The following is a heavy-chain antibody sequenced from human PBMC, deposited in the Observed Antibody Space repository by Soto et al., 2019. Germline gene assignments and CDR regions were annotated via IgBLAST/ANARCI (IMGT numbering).Heavy chain of an antibody. CDR3: ARGTIAAAGTSYLFDY. CDR2: INPSGGST. V-gene: IGHV1-46*03. CDR1: GYTFTSYY. J-gene: IGHJ4*02. D-gene: IGHD6-13*01. Sequence: ASVKVSCKASGYTFTSYYMHWVRQAPGQGLEWMGIINPSGGSTSYAQKFQGRVTMTRDTSTSTVYMELSSLRSEDTAVYYCARGTIAAAGTSYLFDYWGQGTLVTVSS.